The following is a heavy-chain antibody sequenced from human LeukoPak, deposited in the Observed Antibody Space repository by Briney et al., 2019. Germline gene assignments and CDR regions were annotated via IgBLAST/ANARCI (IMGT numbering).Heavy chain of an antibody. CDR1: GGTFSSYA. D-gene: IGHD6-6*01. Sequence: SVKVSCKASGGTFSSYAISWVRQASGQGLEWMGGIIPIFGTANYAQKFQGRVTITTDESTSTAYMELSSLRSEDTAVYYCATCDIAARPYFDYWGQGTLVTVSS. V-gene: IGHV1-69*05. CDR2: IIPIFGTA. CDR3: ATCDIAARPYFDY. J-gene: IGHJ4*02.